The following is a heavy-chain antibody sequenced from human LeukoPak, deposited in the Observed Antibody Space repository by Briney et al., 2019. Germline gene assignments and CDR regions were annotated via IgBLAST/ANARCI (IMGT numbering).Heavy chain of an antibody. CDR2: ISRSGSTK. CDR3: AKDQKSWYDILTGYYFHYYYYMDV. J-gene: IGHJ6*03. Sequence: GSLRLSCAASGFTFSDYNMRWIRQAPGKGLEWVSSISRSGSTKYYADSVKGRFTISRDNSKNTLYLQMNSLRAEDTAVYYCAKDQKSWYDILTGYYFHYYYYMDVWGKGTTVTVSS. D-gene: IGHD3-9*01. V-gene: IGHV3-11*04. CDR1: GFTFSDYN.